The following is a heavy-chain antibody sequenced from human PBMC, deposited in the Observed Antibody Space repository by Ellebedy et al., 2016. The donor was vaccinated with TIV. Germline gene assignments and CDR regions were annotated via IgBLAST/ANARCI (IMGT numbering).Heavy chain of an antibody. V-gene: IGHV3-7*02. CDR1: GFTFSNYW. CDR3: ARGRPHGMDV. CDR2: IKEDGSEK. Sequence: PGGSLRLSCAASGFTFSNYWMSWVRQAPGRGLEWVANIKEDGSEKYYVDSVKGRFTISRDNAKNSLYLQMNSLRGEDTAVYYCARGRPHGMDVWGQGTTVTVSS. J-gene: IGHJ6*02.